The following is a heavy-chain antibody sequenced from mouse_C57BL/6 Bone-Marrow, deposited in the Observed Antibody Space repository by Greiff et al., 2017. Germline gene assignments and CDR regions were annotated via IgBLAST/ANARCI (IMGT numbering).Heavy chain of an antibody. Sequence: EVQLQQSGAELVRPGASVKLSCTASGFNIKDDYMHWVKQRPEQGLEWIGWIDPENGDTEYAAKFQGKATITADTSSNTPYLQLSSLTSEDTAVYYYTRSQALFDYWGQGTTLTVSS. CDR2: IDPENGDT. V-gene: IGHV14-4*01. CDR3: TRSQALFDY. CDR1: GFNIKDDY. D-gene: IGHD3-2*02. J-gene: IGHJ2*01.